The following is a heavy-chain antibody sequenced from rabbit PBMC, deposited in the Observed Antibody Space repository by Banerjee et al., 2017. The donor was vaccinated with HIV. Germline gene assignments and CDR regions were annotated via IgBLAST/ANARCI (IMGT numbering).Heavy chain of an antibody. CDR2: IYAGSSGST. CDR3: ARRNAGSSGLVSL. Sequence: ELVESGGGLVQPGESLELSCKASGIDFSSYGISWVRQAPGKGPEWIACIYAGSSGSTYYASWAKGRFTISKASSTTVTLQMTSLTAADTATYFCARRNAGSSGLVSLWGPGTLVTVS. CDR1: GIDFSSYG. J-gene: IGHJ6*01. D-gene: IGHD8-1*01. V-gene: IGHV1S45*01.